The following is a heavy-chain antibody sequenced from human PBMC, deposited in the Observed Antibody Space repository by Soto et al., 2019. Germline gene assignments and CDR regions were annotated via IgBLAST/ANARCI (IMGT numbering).Heavy chain of an antibody. D-gene: IGHD3-9*01. Sequence: PGGSLRLSCAASGFTFSDYYMSWIRQAPGKGLEWVSYISSSSSYTNYADSVKGRFTISRDNAKNSLYLQMNSLRAEDTAVYYCVRQRYYDILRPKQQNYYFDYWGQGTLVTVSS. V-gene: IGHV3-11*06. CDR1: GFTFSDYY. CDR3: VRQRYYDILRPKQQNYYFDY. J-gene: IGHJ4*02. CDR2: ISSSSSYT.